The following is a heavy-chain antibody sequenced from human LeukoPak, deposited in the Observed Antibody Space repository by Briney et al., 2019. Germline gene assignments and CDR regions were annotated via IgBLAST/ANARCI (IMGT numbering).Heavy chain of an antibody. CDR3: AKDRSHGSGSYLDWFDP. V-gene: IGHV3-21*01. Sequence: GGSLRLSCAASGFTFSSYSMNWVRQAPGKGLEWVSSISCSSSYIYYADSMKGRFTISRDNAKNSLYLQMNSLRAEDTAVYYCAKDRSHGSGSYLDWFDPWGQGTLVTVSS. CDR2: ISCSSSYI. J-gene: IGHJ5*02. CDR1: GFTFSSYS. D-gene: IGHD3-10*01.